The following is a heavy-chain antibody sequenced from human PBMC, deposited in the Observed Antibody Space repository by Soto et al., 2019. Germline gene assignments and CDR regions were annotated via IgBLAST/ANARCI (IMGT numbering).Heavy chain of an antibody. D-gene: IGHD6-13*01. Sequence: GVSLSLSCTASGLHFSAYYMTWIRQAPGKGLEWVSYISSSGNSIYYADSVRGRFTVSRDNAKNSLFLQMNSLRAEDTAVYYCARRAAAGRSFDDWGLGTLVTVSS. V-gene: IGHV3-11*01. CDR1: GLHFSAYY. CDR3: ARRAAAGRSFDD. CDR2: ISSSGNSI. J-gene: IGHJ4*02.